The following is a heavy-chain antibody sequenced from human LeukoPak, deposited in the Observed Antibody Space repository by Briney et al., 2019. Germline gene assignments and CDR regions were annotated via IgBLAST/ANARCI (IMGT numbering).Heavy chain of an antibody. CDR3: ARDLGAPYDILTGYDAFDI. D-gene: IGHD3-9*01. CDR1: GFTFSSYS. V-gene: IGHV3-21*01. Sequence: GGSLRLSCAASGFTFSSYSMNWVRQAPGKGLEWVPSISSSSSYIYYADSVKGRFTISRDNAKNSLYLQMNSLRAEDTAVYYCARDLGAPYDILTGYDAFDIWGQGTMVTVSS. J-gene: IGHJ3*02. CDR2: ISSSSSYI.